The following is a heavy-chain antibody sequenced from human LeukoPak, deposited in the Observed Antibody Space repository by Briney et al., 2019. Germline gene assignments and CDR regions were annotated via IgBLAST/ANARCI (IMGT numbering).Heavy chain of an antibody. CDR3: ARPGTGNLWTEYYFDY. V-gene: IGHV1-2*02. D-gene: IGHD1-14*01. CDR2: INPNSGGT. CDR1: GYTFTGYY. J-gene: IGHJ4*02. Sequence: ASVKVSCKASGYTFTGYYMHWVRQAPGQGLEWMGWINPNSGGTNYAQKFQGRVTMTRDTSISTAYMELSRLRSDDTAVYYCARPGTGNLWTEYYFDYWGQGTLVTVSS.